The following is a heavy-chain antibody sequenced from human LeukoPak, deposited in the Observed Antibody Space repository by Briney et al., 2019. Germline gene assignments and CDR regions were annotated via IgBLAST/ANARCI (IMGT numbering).Heavy chain of an antibody. CDR3: ARDGGRYYAPHYYGMDV. J-gene: IGHJ6*02. CDR1: GFTFSSYW. Sequence: GGSLRLSCAASGFTFSSYWMSWVRQAPGKGLEWVANIKQDGSEKYYVDSVKGRFTISRDNAKNSLYLQMNSLRAEDTAVYYCARDGGRYYAPHYYGMDVWGQGTTVTVSS. D-gene: IGHD2-2*01. V-gene: IGHV3-7*01. CDR2: IKQDGSEK.